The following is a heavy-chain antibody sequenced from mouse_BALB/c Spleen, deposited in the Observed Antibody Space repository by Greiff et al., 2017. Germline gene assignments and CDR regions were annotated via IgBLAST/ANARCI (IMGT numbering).Heavy chain of an antibody. D-gene: IGHD2-1*01. CDR2: IYPYNGGT. CDR1: GYTFTDYN. Sequence: VQLKESGPELVKPGASVKISCKASGYTFTDYNMHWVKQSHGKSLEWIGYIYPYNGGTGYNQKFKSKATLTVDNSSSTAYMELRSLTSEDSAVYYCAREDGNYGYAMDYWGQGTSVTVSS. J-gene: IGHJ4*01. CDR3: AREDGNYGYAMDY. V-gene: IGHV1S29*02.